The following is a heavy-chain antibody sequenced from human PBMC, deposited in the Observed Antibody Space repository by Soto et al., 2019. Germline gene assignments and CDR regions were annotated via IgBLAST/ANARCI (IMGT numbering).Heavy chain of an antibody. V-gene: IGHV3-53*04. CDR2: IYSGGST. Sequence: EVQLVESGGGLVQPGGSLRLSCAASGFTVSSNYMSWVRQAPGKGLEWVSVIYSGGSTYYADSVKGRFTISRHNSKNTLYLQMNSLRAEDTAVYYCARGRASIAARPYYYYYYMDVWGKGTTVTVSS. J-gene: IGHJ6*03. CDR3: ARGRASIAARPYYYYYYMDV. D-gene: IGHD6-6*01. CDR1: GFTVSSNY.